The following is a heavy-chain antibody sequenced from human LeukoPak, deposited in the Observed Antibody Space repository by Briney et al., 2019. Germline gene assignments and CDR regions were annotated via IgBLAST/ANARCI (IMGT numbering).Heavy chain of an antibody. CDR1: GFTFSSYS. J-gene: IGHJ6*03. Sequence: GGSLRLSCAASGFTFSSYSMNWVRQAPGKALEWVSSITSSSSHTYYADSVKGRYTISRDDAKNSLYLQMDSLRAEDTAVYYCARDPYSGGYGAYYYYMDVWGKGTTVTISS. CDR3: ARDPYSGGYGAYYYYMDV. D-gene: IGHD1-26*01. V-gene: IGHV3-21*01. CDR2: ITSSSSHT.